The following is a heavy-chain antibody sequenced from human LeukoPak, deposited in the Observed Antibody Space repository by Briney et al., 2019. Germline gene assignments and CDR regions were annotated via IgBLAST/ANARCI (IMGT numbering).Heavy chain of an antibody. V-gene: IGHV7-4-1*02. CDR2: INTNTGNP. CDR3: ARRSEHSDGYRPTFDP. CDR1: GYTFTKYA. Sequence: GASVKVSCKASGYTFTKYAMNWVRQAPGQGLEWMGWINTNTGNPTYAQAFTGRFVFSLDTSVSTAYLQISSLKAEDTAVYYCARRSEHSDGYRPTFDPWGQGTLATVSS. J-gene: IGHJ5*02. D-gene: IGHD3-22*01.